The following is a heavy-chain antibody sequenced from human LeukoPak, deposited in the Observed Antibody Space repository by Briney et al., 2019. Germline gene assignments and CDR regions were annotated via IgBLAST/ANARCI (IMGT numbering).Heavy chain of an antibody. Sequence: SETLSLTCAVYGGSFSGSYRRWIRQPPGKGLEWIGEINHSGSTNYSPSLKSRVTISVDTSKNQFSLKLSSVTAADTAVNYCARIAIAVAGSDYWGQGTLVTVSS. CDR2: INHSGST. J-gene: IGHJ4*02. D-gene: IGHD6-19*01. CDR3: ARIAIAVAGSDY. V-gene: IGHV4-34*01. CDR1: GGSFSGSY.